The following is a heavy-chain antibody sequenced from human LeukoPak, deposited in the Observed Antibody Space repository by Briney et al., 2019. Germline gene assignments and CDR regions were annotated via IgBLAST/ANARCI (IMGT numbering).Heavy chain of an antibody. CDR1: GFTFSSYG. D-gene: IGHD3-10*01. CDR2: IWYDGSNK. V-gene: IGHV3-33*01. CDR3: ARAPGMVRAKGGLGY. J-gene: IGHJ4*02. Sequence: PGGSLRLSCAASGFTFSSYGMHWVRQAPGKGLEWVAVIWYDGSNKYYADSVKGRFTISRDNSKNTLYLQMNSLRAEDTAVYYCARAPGMVRAKGGLGYWGQGTLVTVSS.